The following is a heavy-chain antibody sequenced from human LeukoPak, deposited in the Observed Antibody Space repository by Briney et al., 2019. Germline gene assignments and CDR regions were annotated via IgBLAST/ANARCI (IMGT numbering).Heavy chain of an antibody. J-gene: IGHJ4*02. Sequence: SETLSLTCAVYGGSFSGYYWSWIRQPPGKGREWIGEINHSGSTNYNPSLKSRVTISVDTSKNQFSLKLSSVTAADTAVYYCARERYDRRFDYWGQGTLVTVSS. D-gene: IGHD3-9*01. CDR1: GGSFSGYY. CDR3: ARERYDRRFDY. CDR2: INHSGST. V-gene: IGHV4-34*01.